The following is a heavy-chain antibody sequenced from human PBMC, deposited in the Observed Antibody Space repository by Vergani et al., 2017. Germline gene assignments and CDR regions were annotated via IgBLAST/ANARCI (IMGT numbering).Heavy chain of an antibody. Sequence: QVQLQQSGAVLLKPSETLSLMCGLYGGLFRGYYWSWIRQSPGKGLEWIGEIDHSGSANYNPSLKTRVIISVDTSKNQFSLKLTSVTAADTAVYYCARHGPGYYHYYMHVWGKGTTVTVSS. CDR3: ARHGPGYYHYYMHV. V-gene: IGHV4-34*02. CDR1: GGLFRGYY. D-gene: IGHD2-8*01. J-gene: IGHJ6*03. CDR2: IDHSGSA.